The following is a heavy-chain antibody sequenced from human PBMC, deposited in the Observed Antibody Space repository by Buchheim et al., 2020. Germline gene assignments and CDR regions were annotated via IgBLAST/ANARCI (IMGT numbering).Heavy chain of an antibody. D-gene: IGHD1-1*01. Sequence: EVQLLESGGGLIQPGGSLRLSCAASGFIFSSYGMTWVRQAPGKGLEWLSSISGSGGLTYYADSVKGRFTISRDTSKNILYLQMNSLREEDTAVYYCVNDLPRVYWKFDYWGQGTL. CDR3: VNDLPRVYWKFDY. CDR1: GFIFSSYG. CDR2: ISGSGGLT. J-gene: IGHJ4*02. V-gene: IGHV3-23*01.